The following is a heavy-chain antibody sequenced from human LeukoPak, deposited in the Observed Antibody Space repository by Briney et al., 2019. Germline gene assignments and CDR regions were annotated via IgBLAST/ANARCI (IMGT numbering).Heavy chain of an antibody. D-gene: IGHD6-13*01. J-gene: IGHJ4*02. Sequence: GSLRLSCVASGFTFSSYTMFWVRQAPGKGLEWIGYIYYSGSTYYNPSLKSRATISVDTSKSQFSLKLSSVTAADTAIYYCARGYSSSWYYFDYWGQGTLVTVSS. V-gene: IGHV4-59*08. CDR3: ARGYSSSWYYFDY. CDR1: GFTFSSYT. CDR2: IYYSGST.